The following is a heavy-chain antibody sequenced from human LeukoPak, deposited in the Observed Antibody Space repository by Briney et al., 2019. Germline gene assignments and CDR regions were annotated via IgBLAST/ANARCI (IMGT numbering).Heavy chain of an antibody. J-gene: IGHJ5*02. CDR3: ARDDKSDSWSWFDP. CDR2: INPNSGGT. V-gene: IGHV1-2*02. Sequence: ASVKVSCKASGYTFTGYYMHWVRQAPGQGLEWMGWINPNSGGTNYAQKFQGRVTMTTDTSTSTAYMDLRSLRSDDTAVYYCARDDKSDSWSWFDPWGQGTLVTVSS. D-gene: IGHD6-13*01. CDR1: GYTFTGYY.